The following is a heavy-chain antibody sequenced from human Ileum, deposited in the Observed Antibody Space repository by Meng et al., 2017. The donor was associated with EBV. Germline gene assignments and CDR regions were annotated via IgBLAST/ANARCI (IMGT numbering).Heavy chain of an antibody. V-gene: IGHV1-8*01. CDR1: GYTFTNYD. CDR2: MNPKTGTA. D-gene: IGHD5-24*01. J-gene: IGHJ4*02. CDR3: VRTLERGDY. Sequence: QGQMVQSGAEVKKPGASVKVSCKASGYTFTNYDISWVRQATGQGLEWMGWMNPKTGTAHYAQKFQGRVSMTRDTSITTAYMELSSLTSEDTAVYYCVRTLERGDYWGQGTLVTASS.